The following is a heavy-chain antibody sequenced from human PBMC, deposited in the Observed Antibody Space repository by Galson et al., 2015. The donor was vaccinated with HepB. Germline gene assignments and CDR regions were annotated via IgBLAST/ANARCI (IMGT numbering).Heavy chain of an antibody. Sequence: SLRLSCAASGFTFSSYAMSWVRQAPGKGLEWVSVISGSGGSTYYADSVEGRFTISRDNSKNTLYLQMNSLRAEDTAVYYCAKEVIAAAAIEYFQHWGQGTLVTVSS. V-gene: IGHV3-23*01. CDR3: AKEVIAAAAIEYFQH. CDR1: GFTFSSYA. D-gene: IGHD6-13*01. CDR2: ISGSGGST. J-gene: IGHJ1*01.